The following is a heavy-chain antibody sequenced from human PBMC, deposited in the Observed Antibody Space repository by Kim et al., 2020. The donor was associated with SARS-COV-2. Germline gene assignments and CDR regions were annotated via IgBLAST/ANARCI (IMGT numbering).Heavy chain of an antibody. CDR3: AIPRYGSGSYYYS. D-gene: IGHD3-10*01. V-gene: IGHV4-4*02. CDR1: GGSISRNNW. J-gene: IGHJ4*02. Sequence: SETLSLTCAVSGGSISRNNWWSWVRQPPGKGLEWIGEIHHSGSTNSNPSLKSRVTISVDKSKNQFSLKLTSVTAADTAVYYCAIPRYGSGSYYYSWGQGTLVTVSS. CDR2: IHHSGST.